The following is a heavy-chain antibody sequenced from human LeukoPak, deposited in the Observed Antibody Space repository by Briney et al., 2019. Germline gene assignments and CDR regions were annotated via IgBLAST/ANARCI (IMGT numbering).Heavy chain of an antibody. V-gene: IGHV3-7*01. CDR2: IKQDGSEK. CDR1: GFTFSSYW. CDR3: ARDDIVVVPAVSHNVDY. D-gene: IGHD2-2*01. J-gene: IGHJ4*02. Sequence: GGSLRLSCAASGFTFSSYWMSWVRQAPGKGLEWVANIKQDGSEKYYVDSVKGRFTISRDNAKNSLYLQMNSLRAEDTAVYYCARDDIVVVPAVSHNVDYWGQGTLATVSS.